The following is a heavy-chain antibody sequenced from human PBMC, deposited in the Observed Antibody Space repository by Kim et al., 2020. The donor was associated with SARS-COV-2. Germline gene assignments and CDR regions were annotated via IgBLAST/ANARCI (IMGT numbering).Heavy chain of an antibody. V-gene: IGHV3-30*03. CDR3: AREGSSGSFPDF. D-gene: IGHD3-10*01. J-gene: IGHJ4*02. Sequence: ADPVKGPITISRDNFKNTVYLQMNSLREEDTALYYCAREGSSGSFPDFWGQGTLVTVSS.